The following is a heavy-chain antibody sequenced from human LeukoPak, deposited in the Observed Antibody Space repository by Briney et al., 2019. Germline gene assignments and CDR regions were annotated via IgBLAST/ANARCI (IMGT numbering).Heavy chain of an antibody. CDR1: GGSFSDYF. CDR3: ARFGGDSSGSPFDY. J-gene: IGHJ4*03. Sequence: SETLSLTCAVCGGSFSDYFWSWIRQPPGKGLEWIGEINHSGSTNYNPSLKSRVTISVDTSKNQFSLKLTSVTAADTAVCYCARFGGDSSGSPFDYWGQGTTVIVST. D-gene: IGHD3-22*01. V-gene: IGHV4-34*01. CDR2: INHSGST.